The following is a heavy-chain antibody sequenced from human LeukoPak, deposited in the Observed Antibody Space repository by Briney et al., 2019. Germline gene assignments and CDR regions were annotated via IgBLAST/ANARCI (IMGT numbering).Heavy chain of an antibody. J-gene: IGHJ4*02. CDR1: GFTFSSYA. V-gene: IGHV3-23*01. CDR3: AKLDSSGWDYFDY. Sequence: GGSLRLSRAASGFTFSSYAMSWVRQAPGKGLEWVSAISGSGGSTYYADSVKGRFTISRDNSKNTLYLQMNSLRAEDTAVYYCAKLDSSGWDYFDYWGQGTLVTVSS. CDR2: ISGSGGST. D-gene: IGHD6-19*01.